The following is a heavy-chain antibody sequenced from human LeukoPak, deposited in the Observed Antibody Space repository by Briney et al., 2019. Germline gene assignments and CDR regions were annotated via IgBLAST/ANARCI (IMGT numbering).Heavy chain of an antibody. Sequence: ASANVSCKASGYTLTSYYMHWVRQAPRQGVEWMGIINPSGGRTSNAPKFQGRVTMTRDTSTSTVYMELNSLRSEDTAVYYCARGRLPYYYGSGSYYNEGVPGDYWGQGTLVTVSS. D-gene: IGHD3-10*01. J-gene: IGHJ4*02. V-gene: IGHV1-46*01. CDR3: ARGRLPYYYGSGSYYNEGVPGDY. CDR1: GYTLTSYY. CDR2: INPSGGRT.